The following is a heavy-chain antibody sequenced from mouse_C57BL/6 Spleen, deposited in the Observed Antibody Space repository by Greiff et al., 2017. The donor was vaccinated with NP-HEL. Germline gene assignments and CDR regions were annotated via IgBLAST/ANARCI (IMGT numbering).Heavy chain of an antibody. V-gene: IGHV1-15*01. CDR3: TRSTTVVSNWYFDV. CDR1: GYTFTDYE. Sequence: VQLQQSGAELVRPGASVTLSCKASGYTFTDYEVHWVKQTPVHGLEWIGAIDPETGGTAYNQKFKGKAILTADKSSSTAYMELRSLTSEDSAVYYCTRSTTVVSNWYFDVWGTGATVTVSS. CDR2: IDPETGGT. D-gene: IGHD1-1*01. J-gene: IGHJ1*03.